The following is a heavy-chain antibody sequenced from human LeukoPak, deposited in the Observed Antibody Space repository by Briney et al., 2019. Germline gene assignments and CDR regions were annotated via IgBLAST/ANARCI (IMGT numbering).Heavy chain of an antibody. Sequence: APVKVSCKASGGTFSSYAISWVRQAPGQGLEWMGRIIPILGIANYAQKFQGRVTITADKSTSTAYMELSSLRSEDTAVYYCARAVTNYNPLDVWGKGTSVTVSS. D-gene: IGHD4/OR15-4a*01. CDR2: IIPILGIA. CDR3: ARAVTNYNPLDV. V-gene: IGHV1-69*04. J-gene: IGHJ6*04. CDR1: GGTFSSYA.